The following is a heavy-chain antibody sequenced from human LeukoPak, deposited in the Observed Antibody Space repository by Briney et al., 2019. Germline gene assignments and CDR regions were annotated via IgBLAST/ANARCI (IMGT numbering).Heavy chain of an antibody. CDR3: ARDSRSGYSSGSDY. Sequence: GGSLGLPCAASGFTFSSYSMNWVRQAPGKGLEWVSYISSSSSTIYYADSVKGRFTISRDNAKNSLYLQMNSLRAEDTAVYYCARDSRSGYSSGSDYWGQGTLVTVSS. CDR2: ISSSSSTI. D-gene: IGHD5-18*01. V-gene: IGHV3-48*01. CDR1: GFTFSSYS. J-gene: IGHJ4*02.